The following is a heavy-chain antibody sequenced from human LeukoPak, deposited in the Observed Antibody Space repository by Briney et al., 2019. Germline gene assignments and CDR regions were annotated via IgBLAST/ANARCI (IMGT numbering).Heavy chain of an antibody. V-gene: IGHV1-69*04. CDR2: IIPILGIA. D-gene: IGHD3-10*01. Sequence: SVKVSCKASGGTFSSYAISWVRQAPGQGLEWMGRIIPILGIANYAQKFQGRVTITADKSTSTAYMELSSLRSEDTAVYYCARGRSGFRELFNWFDPWGQGTLATVSS. J-gene: IGHJ5*02. CDR1: GGTFSSYA. CDR3: ARGRSGFRELFNWFDP.